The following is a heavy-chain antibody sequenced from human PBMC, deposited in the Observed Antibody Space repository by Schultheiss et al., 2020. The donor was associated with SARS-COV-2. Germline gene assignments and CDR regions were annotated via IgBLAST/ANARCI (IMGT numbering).Heavy chain of an antibody. Sequence: SVKVSCKASGGTFSSYAISWVRQAPGQGLEWMGRIIPILGIANYAQKFQGRVTITADKSTSTAYMELSSLRSEDTAVYYCASPEATYGSGLDVWGKGTTVTVSS. CDR3: ASPEATYGSGLDV. CDR2: IIPILGIA. D-gene: IGHD3-10*01. CDR1: GGTFSSYA. V-gene: IGHV1-69*04. J-gene: IGHJ6*04.